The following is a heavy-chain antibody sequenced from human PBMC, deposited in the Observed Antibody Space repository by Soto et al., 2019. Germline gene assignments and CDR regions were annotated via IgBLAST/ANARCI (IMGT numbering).Heavy chain of an antibody. CDR1: GYTFTSYG. V-gene: IGHV1-18*01. Sequence: GASVKVSCKASGYTFTSYGISWVRQAPGQGLEWMGWISAYNGNTNYAQKLQGRVTMTTDTSTSTAYMELRSLRSDDTAVYYCARENLHYYYYGMDVWGQGTRVTVSS. J-gene: IGHJ6*02. CDR3: ARENLHYYYYGMDV. CDR2: ISAYNGNT.